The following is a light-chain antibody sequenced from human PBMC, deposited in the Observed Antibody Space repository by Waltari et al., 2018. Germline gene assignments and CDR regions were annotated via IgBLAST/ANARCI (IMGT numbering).Light chain of an antibody. J-gene: IGLJ2*01. Sequence: ALTQPASVYGFPGKRTTNSCTETRRDVCGHNYVHGNQQHPGKAHKLMSYEVGNRPSGVSNRFSGSKSGNTASLTISGLQAEDEADYYCSSYTSSSTLCVFDGGTNLTVL. CDR3: SSYTSSSTLCV. CDR2: EVG. CDR1: RRDVCGHNY. V-gene: IGLV2-14*01.